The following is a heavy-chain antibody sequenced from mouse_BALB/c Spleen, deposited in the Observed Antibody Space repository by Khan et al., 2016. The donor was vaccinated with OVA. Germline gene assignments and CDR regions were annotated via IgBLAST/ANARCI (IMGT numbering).Heavy chain of an antibody. CDR1: GYTFTSYY. J-gene: IGHJ3*01. D-gene: IGHD3-2*02. CDR3: TRSGYVAFAY. CDR2: INPSNGGT. Sequence: VQLQQSGAELVKPGASVRLSCKASGYTFTSYYLYWVKQRPGHGLEWIGDINPSNGGTNFNENFKTKATLTVDKSSSTEYMQLSSLTSEDSAVYYCTRSGYVAFAYWGQGTLVTVSA. V-gene: IGHV1S81*02.